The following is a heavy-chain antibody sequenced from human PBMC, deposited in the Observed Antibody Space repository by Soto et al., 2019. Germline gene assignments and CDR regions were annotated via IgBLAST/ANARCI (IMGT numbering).Heavy chain of an antibody. CDR3: ARAYGGNPALFDP. D-gene: IGHD4-17*01. V-gene: IGHV3-53*01. Sequence: EVQLVESGGGLIQPGGSLRLSSAASGFTVSSDYMSWVRQAPGKGLEWGSVIYTGGSTYYADSVKGRFTFTRDNSKNTLYLQMNSLRAEDTAVYYCARAYGGNPALFDPWGQGTLVTVSS. CDR2: IYTGGST. J-gene: IGHJ5*02. CDR1: GFTVSSDY.